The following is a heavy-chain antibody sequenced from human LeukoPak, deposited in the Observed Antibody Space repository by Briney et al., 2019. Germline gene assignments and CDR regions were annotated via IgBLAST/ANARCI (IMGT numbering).Heavy chain of an antibody. CDR3: ARYNWNDGAFDI. CDR2: INAGNGNT. V-gene: IGHV1-3*01. J-gene: IGHJ3*02. CDR1: GYTFTGYY. Sequence: ASVKVSCKASGYTFTGYYMHWVRQAPGQRLEWMGWINAGNGNTKYSQKFQGRVTITRDTSASTAYMELSSLRSEDTAVYYCARYNWNDGAFDIWGQGTMVTVSS. D-gene: IGHD1-20*01.